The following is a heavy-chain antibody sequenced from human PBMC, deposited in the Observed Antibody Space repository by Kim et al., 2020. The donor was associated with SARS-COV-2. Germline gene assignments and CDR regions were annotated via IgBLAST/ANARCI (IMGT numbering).Heavy chain of an antibody. CDR2: ISGSGDNT. CDR3: AKDSMVSQDWYFDL. J-gene: IGHJ2*01. D-gene: IGHD2-8*01. CDR1: GFTFSSYA. V-gene: IGHV3-23*01. Sequence: GGSLRLSCAASGFTFSSYAMSWVRQAPGKGLEWVSSISGSGDNTYYADSVKGRFTMSRDNSKNTLYMQMNSLRAEDTAVYYCAKDSMVSQDWYFDLWGRGTLVTVSS.